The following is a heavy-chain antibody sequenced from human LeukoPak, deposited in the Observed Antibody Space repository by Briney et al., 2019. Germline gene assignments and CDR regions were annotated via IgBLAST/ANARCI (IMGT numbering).Heavy chain of an antibody. D-gene: IGHD1-26*01. Sequence: GGSLRLSCAASGFTFSGSAIHWVRQSSGKGLEWGGQIDKKDKGYATATAYAASVKGRFTISRDDSINTAYLQMKSLKTEDTALYYCTRDSGTYNWFDPWGQGTLVSVSS. V-gene: IGHV3-73*01. CDR1: GFTFSGSA. J-gene: IGHJ5*02. CDR2: IDKKDKGYATAT. CDR3: TRDSGTYNWFDP.